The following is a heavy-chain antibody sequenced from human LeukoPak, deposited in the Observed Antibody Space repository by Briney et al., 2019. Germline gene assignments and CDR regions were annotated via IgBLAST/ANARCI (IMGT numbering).Heavy chain of an antibody. CDR1: GGTFSSYA. V-gene: IGHV1-69*13. CDR3: AIHPYDYWYFDL. D-gene: IGHD5-12*01. CDR2: IIPIFGSA. Sequence: SVKVSCKASGGTFSSYAISWVRQAPGQGLEWMGGIIPIFGSANYAQNFQGRVTITADESTSTAYMKLSSLRSEDTAVYYCAIHPYDYWYFDLWGPGTLVTVSS. J-gene: IGHJ2*01.